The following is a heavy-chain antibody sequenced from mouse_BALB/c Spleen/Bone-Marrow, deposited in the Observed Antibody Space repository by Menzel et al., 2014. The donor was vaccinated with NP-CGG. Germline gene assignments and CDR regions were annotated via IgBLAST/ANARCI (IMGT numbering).Heavy chain of an antibody. D-gene: IGHD1-1*02. CDR2: IWAGGST. CDR1: GFSLTSYG. V-gene: IGHV2-9*02. J-gene: IGHJ4*01. CDR3: ARYYLYAMDY. Sequence: ESGPGLVAPSQSLSITCTVSGFSLTSYGVHWVRQPPGKGLEWLGVIWAGGSTNYNSALMSRLSISKDNSKSQVFLKMNSLQTDDTAMYYCARYYLYAMDYWGQGTSVTVSS.